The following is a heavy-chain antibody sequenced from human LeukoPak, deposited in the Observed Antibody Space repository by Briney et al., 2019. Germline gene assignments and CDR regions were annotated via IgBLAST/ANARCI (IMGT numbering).Heavy chain of an antibody. CDR1: GGSISTYY. J-gene: IGHJ4*02. D-gene: IGHD1-1*01. V-gene: IGHV4-59*01. CDR2: VYYSGST. Sequence: SETLSLTCTVSGGSISTYYWSWIRQPPGKGLEWIGYVYYSGSTNYNPSLKSRITISVDTSRNQFSLSLSSVTAADTAVYYCARGTVQMGMGERYFDNWGQGTLVTVSP. CDR3: ARGTVQMGMGERYFDN.